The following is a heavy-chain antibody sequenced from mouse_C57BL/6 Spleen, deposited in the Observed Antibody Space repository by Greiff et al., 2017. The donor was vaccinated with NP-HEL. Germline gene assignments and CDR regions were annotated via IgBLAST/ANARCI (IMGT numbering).Heavy chain of an antibody. J-gene: IGHJ2*01. D-gene: IGHD2-2*01. Sequence: QVQLQQPGAELVMPGASVKLSCKASGYTFTSYWMHWVKQRPGQGLEWIGEIDPSDSYTNYNQKFKGKSTLTVDKSSSTAYMQLSSLTSEDSAVYYGARTGLRRGENYFDYWGQGTTLTVSS. CDR3: ARTGLRRGENYFDY. CDR2: IDPSDSYT. CDR1: GYTFTSYW. V-gene: IGHV1-69*01.